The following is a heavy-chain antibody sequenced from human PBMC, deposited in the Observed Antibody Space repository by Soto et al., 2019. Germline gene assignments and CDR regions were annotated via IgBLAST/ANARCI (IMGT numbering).Heavy chain of an antibody. Sequence: SVKVSCKASGGTFSSYAISWVRQAPGQGLEWVGGIIPIFGTANYAQKFQGRVTITADESTSTAYMELSSLRAEDTAVYYCARDSYCASTPYYAPPFDWLDPWGQGTLVTVSS. V-gene: IGHV1-69*13. CDR1: GGTFSSYA. CDR2: IIPIFGTA. J-gene: IGHJ5*02. CDR3: ARDSYCASTPYYAPPFDWLDP. D-gene: IGHD2-2*01.